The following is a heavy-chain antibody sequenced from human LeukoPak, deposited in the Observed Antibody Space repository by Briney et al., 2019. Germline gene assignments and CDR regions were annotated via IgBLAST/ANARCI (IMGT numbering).Heavy chain of an antibody. CDR2: ISGSGGST. J-gene: IGHJ6*02. Sequence: GGSLRLSCAAAGFTFSSYAMNWVRQAPGKGLEWVSVISGSGGSTYYADSVKGRFTISRDNSKNMLFLQMNSLRAEDTAVYYCAKTAYYGSGSANYYYGMDVWGQGTTVTVSS. CDR1: GFTFSSYA. D-gene: IGHD3-10*01. V-gene: IGHV3-23*01. CDR3: AKTAYYGSGSANYYYGMDV.